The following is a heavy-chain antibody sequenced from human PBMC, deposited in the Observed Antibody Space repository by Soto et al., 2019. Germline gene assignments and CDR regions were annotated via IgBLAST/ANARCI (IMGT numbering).Heavy chain of an antibody. J-gene: IGHJ4*02. D-gene: IGHD1-1*01. CDR2: ISNDGSIT. Sequence: GGSLGLSCEASGFIFSNYWMHWVRQTPGTGLVWVSRISNDGSITNYADSVKGRFTISRDNAKNTLYLQMNSLRAEDTAVYYCAKDLTWNQADYWGQGALVTVSS. V-gene: IGHV3-74*01. CDR1: GFIFSNYW. CDR3: AKDLTWNQADY.